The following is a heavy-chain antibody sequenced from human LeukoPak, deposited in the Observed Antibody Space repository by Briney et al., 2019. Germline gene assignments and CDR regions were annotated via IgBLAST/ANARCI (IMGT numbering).Heavy chain of an antibody. V-gene: IGHV4-39*07. J-gene: IGHJ3*02. CDR1: GGSISSSSYY. D-gene: IGHD3-3*01. Sequence: SETLSLTCTVSGGSISSSSYYWGWIRQPPGKGLEWIRSIYYSGSTYYNPSLKSRVTISVDTSKNQFSLKLSSVTAADTAVYYCARPWSGYFHDAFDIWGQGTMVTVSS. CDR3: ARPWSGYFHDAFDI. CDR2: IYYSGST.